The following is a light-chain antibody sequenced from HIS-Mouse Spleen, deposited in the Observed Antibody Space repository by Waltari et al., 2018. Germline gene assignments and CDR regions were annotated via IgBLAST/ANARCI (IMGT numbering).Light chain of an antibody. Sequence: EIVMTQSPASLSVSPGERATLSCRASQSVSSNLACYQQKPGQAPRLLSYGASTRATGSPARFSGRGAGKEFTLTISSLKAEDFAVYYCQQDNNWPPWTFGQGTKVEIK. CDR1: QSVSSN. CDR3: QQDNNWPPWT. CDR2: GAS. J-gene: IGKJ1*01. V-gene: IGKV3-15*01.